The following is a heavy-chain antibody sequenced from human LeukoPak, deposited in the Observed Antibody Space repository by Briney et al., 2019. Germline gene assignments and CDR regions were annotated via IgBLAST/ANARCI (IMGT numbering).Heavy chain of an antibody. CDR2: IYYSGST. V-gene: IGHV4-59*01. CDR3: ASYDFWSGRFDY. Sequence: SETLSLTCTVSGGSISSYYWSWIRQPPRTGLEWIGYIYYSGSTNYNPSLKSRVTISVDTSKNQFSLKLSSGTAADTAVYYCASYDFWSGRFDYWGQGTLATVSS. J-gene: IGHJ4*02. D-gene: IGHD3-3*01. CDR1: GGSISSYY.